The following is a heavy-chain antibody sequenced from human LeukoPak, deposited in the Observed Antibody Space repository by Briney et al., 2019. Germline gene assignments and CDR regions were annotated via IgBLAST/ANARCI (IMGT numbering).Heavy chain of an antibody. D-gene: IGHD2-21*02. V-gene: IGHV4-39*01. Sequence: SETLSLTRTVSGDSVNTRGYYWGWIRQPPGQGLEWLGNVDYSGSTYYNPSLKSRVTISIDTSKNQFSLKLTSVTAADTAVFYCARWVVSTTLVTWFDTWGQGNLVTVSS. CDR3: ARWVVSTTLVTWFDT. J-gene: IGHJ5*02. CDR2: VDYSGST. CDR1: GDSVNTRGYY.